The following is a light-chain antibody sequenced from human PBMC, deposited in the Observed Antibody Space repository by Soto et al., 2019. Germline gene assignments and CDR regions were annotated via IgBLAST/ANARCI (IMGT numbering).Light chain of an antibody. J-gene: IGLJ3*02. V-gene: IGLV1-40*01. CDR3: QAYDYSLTASV. Sequence: QLVLTQPPSVSXXPGQRVTISCTGNSSNLGAGYDVHWYQQLPGAAPKLVIFGNRNRPSGVPERFSGSKSGTSASLAITGLQAEDEADYYCQAYDYSLTASVFGGGTKLTVL. CDR1: SSNLGAGYD. CDR2: GNR.